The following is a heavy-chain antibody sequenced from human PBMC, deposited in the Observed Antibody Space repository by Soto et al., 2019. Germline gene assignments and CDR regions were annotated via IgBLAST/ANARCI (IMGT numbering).Heavy chain of an antibody. CDR1: GYAFTSYA. CDR2: ISAYNGNT. Sequence: SVKVSCKASGYAFTSYAISWVRQAPGQGLEWMGWISAYNGNTNYAQNLRGRVTMTTDTSTSTAYMELRSLRSDDTAVYYCASPSLCSGSYCGDYDMDFWGKGTTVTLSS. J-gene: IGHJ6*04. V-gene: IGHV1-18*01. CDR3: ASPSLCSGSYCGDYDMDF. D-gene: IGHD3-10*02.